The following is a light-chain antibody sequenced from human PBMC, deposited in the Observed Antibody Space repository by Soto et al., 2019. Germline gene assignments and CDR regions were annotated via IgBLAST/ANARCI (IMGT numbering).Light chain of an antibody. V-gene: IGKV1-5*01. CDR1: QSISSW. J-gene: IGKJ1*01. CDR2: DAS. CDR3: QQYNNYWT. Sequence: IQMTKSPSTLSASVGDRVTITCRASQSISSWLAWYQRKPGKAPKLLIYDASSLESGVPSRFSGSGSGTEFTLTISSLQPDDFATYYCQQYNNYWTFGQVTKVDI.